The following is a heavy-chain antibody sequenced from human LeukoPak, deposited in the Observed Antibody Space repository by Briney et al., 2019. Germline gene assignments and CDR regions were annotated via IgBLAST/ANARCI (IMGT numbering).Heavy chain of an antibody. V-gene: IGHV3-23*01. CDR2: ISGSGGST. CDR3: AKGVYSSSWYMYYFDY. CDR1: GFTFSSYA. Sequence: PGGSLRLSCAASGFTFSSYAMSWVRQAPGKGLEWVSTISGSGGSTYYADSVKGRFTISRDNSKNTLYLQMNSLRAEDTAVYYCAKGVYSSSWYMYYFDYWGQGTLVTVSS. D-gene: IGHD6-13*01. J-gene: IGHJ4*02.